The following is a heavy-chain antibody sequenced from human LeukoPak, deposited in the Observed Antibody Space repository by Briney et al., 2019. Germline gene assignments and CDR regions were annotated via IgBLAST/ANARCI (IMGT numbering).Heavy chain of an antibody. D-gene: IGHD1-26*01. CDR2: ISSSSSYI. J-gene: IGHJ6*03. CDR3: AKDPYSGSYGDYYYYYMDV. CDR1: GFTFSSYS. Sequence: PGGSLRLSCAASGFTFSSYSMNWVRQAPGTGLERVSSISSSSSYIYYADSVKGRFTISRDNAKNSLYLQMNSLIDEDTAVYYCAKDPYSGSYGDYYYYYMDVWGKGTTVTISS. V-gene: IGHV3-21*01.